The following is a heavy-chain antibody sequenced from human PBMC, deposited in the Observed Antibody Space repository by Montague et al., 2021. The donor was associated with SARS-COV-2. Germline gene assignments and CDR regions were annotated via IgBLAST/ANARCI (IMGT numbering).Heavy chain of an antibody. CDR3: ARLGFVDLWLVLGCFDS. Sequence: SETLSLTCSVSGDSIRSSCYYWGWIRQPQGKGWEWIGTYYYSTSTNYNPSLKIRVTVPVDTSKNQLSLRLRSVTAAATAVYYCARLGFVDLWLVLGCFDSWGQGTLVTVSS. D-gene: IGHD3/OR15-3a*01. CDR2: YYYSTST. CDR1: GDSIRSSCYY. V-gene: IGHV4-39*01. J-gene: IGHJ4*02.